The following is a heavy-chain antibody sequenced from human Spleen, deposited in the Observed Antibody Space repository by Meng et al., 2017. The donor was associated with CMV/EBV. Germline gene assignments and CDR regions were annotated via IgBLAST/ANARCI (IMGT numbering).Heavy chain of an antibody. V-gene: IGHV1-2*02. D-gene: IGHD1-14*01. CDR3: ARGRKYKTSSYWFDR. Sequence: FGYTFSDYYMHWVRQAPGQGLEWMGWINPNSGGTNDAQKFQGRVTMTRDTSINTAYIKLSRLTSDDTAIYFCARGRKYKTSSYWFDRWGQGTLVTVSS. CDR1: GYTFSDYY. CDR2: INPNSGGT. J-gene: IGHJ5*02.